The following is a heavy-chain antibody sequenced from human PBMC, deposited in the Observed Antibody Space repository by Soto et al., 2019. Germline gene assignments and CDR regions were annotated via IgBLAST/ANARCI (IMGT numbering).Heavy chain of an antibody. CDR1: GFTFSSYA. CDR3: ARVSGYSYDFDY. CDR2: ISYDGSNK. D-gene: IGHD5-18*01. J-gene: IGHJ4*02. V-gene: IGHV3-30-3*01. Sequence: QMQLVESGGGVVQPGRSLRLSCAASGFTFSSYAMHWVRQAPGKGLEWVAVISYDGSNKYYADSVKGRFTISRDNSKNTLYLQMNSLRAEDTAVYYCARVSGYSYDFDYWGQGTLVTVSS.